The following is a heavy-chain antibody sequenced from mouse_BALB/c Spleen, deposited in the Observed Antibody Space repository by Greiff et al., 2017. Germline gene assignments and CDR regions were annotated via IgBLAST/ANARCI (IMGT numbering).Heavy chain of an antibody. Sequence: EVKLVESGPGLVKPSQSLSLTCSVTGYSITSGYYWNWIRQFPGNKLEWMGYISYDGSNNYNPSLKNRISITRDTSKNQFFLKLNSVTTEDTATYYCASSMVTTEDYAMDYWGQGTSVTVSS. V-gene: IGHV3-6*02. CDR2: ISYDGSN. J-gene: IGHJ4*01. CDR1: GYSITSGYY. D-gene: IGHD2-2*01. CDR3: ASSMVTTEDYAMDY.